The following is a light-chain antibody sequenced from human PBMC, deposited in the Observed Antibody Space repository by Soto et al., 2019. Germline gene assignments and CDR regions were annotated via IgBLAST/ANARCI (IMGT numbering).Light chain of an antibody. V-gene: IGKV3-20*01. CDR3: RQYGRSLGLA. J-gene: IGKJ4*01. Sequence: EIVLTQSPGTLSLYPGERATLSCRASQSVSTNFLAWYQEKPGQAPRLLIYGASSRATGIPDRFSGSGSGTDFTLTISRLEPEDFAVYYCRQYGRSLGLAFGGGTKVDIK. CDR1: QSVSTNF. CDR2: GAS.